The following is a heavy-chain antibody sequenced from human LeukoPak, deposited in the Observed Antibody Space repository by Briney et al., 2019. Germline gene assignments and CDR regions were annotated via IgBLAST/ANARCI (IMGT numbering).Heavy chain of an antibody. D-gene: IGHD3-9*01. Sequence: SETLSLTCAVYGGSFSGYYWSWIRQPPGKGLEWIGEINHSGSTNCNPSLKCRVTISVDTSKNQFSLKLSSVTAADTAVYYCARGQPYYDILTGYYMGFDYWGQGTLVTVSS. CDR3: ARGQPYYDILTGYYMGFDY. CDR2: INHSGST. V-gene: IGHV4-34*01. J-gene: IGHJ4*02. CDR1: GGSFSGYY.